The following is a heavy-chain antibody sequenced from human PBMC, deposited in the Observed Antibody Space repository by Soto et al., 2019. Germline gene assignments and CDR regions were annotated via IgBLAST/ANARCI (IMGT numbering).Heavy chain of an antibody. CDR1: GFTFSAYG. Sequence: QVQLVESGGGVVQPGRSLRLSCAASGFTFSAYGIHWVRQAPGKGLEWVATISFDSRDKLYVDSMNGRLTISRENSRNTVYLQMDSLRAEDTAVYHCARVCGGDCGNAFDVWAKGQWSPSLQ. CDR2: ISFDSRDK. J-gene: IGHJ3*01. V-gene: IGHV3-33*05. D-gene: IGHD2-21*02. CDR3: ARVCGGDCGNAFDV.